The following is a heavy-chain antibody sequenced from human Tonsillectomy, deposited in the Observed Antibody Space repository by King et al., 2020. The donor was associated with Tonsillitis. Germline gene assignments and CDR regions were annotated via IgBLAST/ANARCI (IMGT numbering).Heavy chain of an antibody. CDR1: GVSFSRYG. V-gene: IGHV3-30*02. D-gene: IGHD1-1*01. CDR3: ANHPHMDDWNDDAPW. Sequence: VQLVQSGGGVGQPGGSLRLSCAASGVSFSRYGMHWVRQAPGKGLEWVALIRYDGSNKYYADSVKGRFTISRDNSKNTLYLQMNSLRVEDTAVYYCANHPHMDDWNDDAPWWGQGTLVTVSS. J-gene: IGHJ4*02. CDR2: IRYDGSNK.